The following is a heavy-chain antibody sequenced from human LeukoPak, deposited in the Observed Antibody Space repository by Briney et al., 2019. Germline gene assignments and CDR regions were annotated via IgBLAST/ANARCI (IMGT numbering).Heavy chain of an antibody. D-gene: IGHD3-22*01. J-gene: IGHJ4*02. CDR1: GFTVSSNS. V-gene: IGHV3-66*01. CDR3: ARGSFYDSSVDY. CDR2: IYSDGST. Sequence: GESLRLSCTASGFTVSSNSMNWVRQAPGKGLEWVSVIYSDGSTYFADSVKGRFIISRDTSVNTLYLQMNSLRVEDTAVYYCARGSFYDSSVDYWGQGTLVTVSS.